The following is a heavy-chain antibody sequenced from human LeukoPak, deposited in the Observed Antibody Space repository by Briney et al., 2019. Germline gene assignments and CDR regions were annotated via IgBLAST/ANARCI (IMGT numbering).Heavy chain of an antibody. V-gene: IGHV3-23*01. J-gene: IGHJ5*02. CDR2: ISGSGGST. D-gene: IGHD3-9*01. Sequence: GGSLRLSCAASGFTFSRYAMTWVRQAPGKGLEWVSAISGSGGSTYYAASAKGRFTISRDNSKNTLYLQMNSLRAEDTAVYYCAKAGIRYFDGLQYNGFDPWGQGTLVTVSS. CDR3: AKAGIRYFDGLQYNGFDP. CDR1: GFTFSRYA.